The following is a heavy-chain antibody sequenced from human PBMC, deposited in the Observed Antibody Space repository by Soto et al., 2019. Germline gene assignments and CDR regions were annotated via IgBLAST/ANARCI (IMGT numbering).Heavy chain of an antibody. D-gene: IGHD1-26*01. V-gene: IGHV1-69*01. CDR3: ARDGGRHSAGNDY. J-gene: IGHJ4*02. CDR1: GGTFSSYS. CDR2: IIPIFGPA. Sequence: QMQLVQSGAEVKKPGSSVNVSCKASGGTFSSYSINWVRQAPGQGLEWMGEIIPIFGPANYAQKFPGRVTITADESTSTAYMELSSLRSEDTAVYYCARDGGRHSAGNDYWGQGTLVTVSS.